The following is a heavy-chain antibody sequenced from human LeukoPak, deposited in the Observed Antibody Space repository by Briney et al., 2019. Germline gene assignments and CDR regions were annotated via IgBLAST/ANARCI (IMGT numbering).Heavy chain of an antibody. Sequence: AASVKVSCKASGYTFTSYGISWVRQAPGQGLEWMGWISAYNGNTNYAQKLQGRVTMTTDTSTSTAYMELRSLRSDDTAVYYCARAPGYYGSGIEPTYYMDVWGKGTTVTISS. CDR2: ISAYNGNT. D-gene: IGHD3-10*01. J-gene: IGHJ6*03. CDR1: GYTFTSYG. V-gene: IGHV1-18*01. CDR3: ARAPGYYGSGIEPTYYMDV.